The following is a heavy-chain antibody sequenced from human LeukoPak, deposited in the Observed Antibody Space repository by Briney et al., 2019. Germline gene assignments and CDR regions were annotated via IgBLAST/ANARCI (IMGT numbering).Heavy chain of an antibody. CDR2: ISSGGSTL. J-gene: IGHJ4*02. D-gene: IGHD2-21*02. V-gene: IGHV3-48*03. CDR1: GFTFRSHE. Sequence: GGSLRLSCAASGFTFRSHEMNWVRQAPGKGLESVSWISSGGSTLDYADSVKGRFTVSRDNAQNSLYLQMNSLRVEDTAVYYCAREELNCGGDCFQHWGQGTLVTVSS. CDR3: AREELNCGGDCFQH.